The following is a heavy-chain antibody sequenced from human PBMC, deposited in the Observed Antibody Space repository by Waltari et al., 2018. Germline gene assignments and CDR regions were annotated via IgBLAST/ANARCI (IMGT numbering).Heavy chain of an antibody. V-gene: IGHV3-21*01. Sequence: EVQLVESGGGLVKPGGSLRLSCAAAGFLVVTHNMNWVRQASGKGLEWVSSISSSSNYIYYAHSVKGRFTISRDNAKNSLYLQMNSLRGEDTAIYYCAKGFPTPYYFDYWGQGTLVTVSS. CDR1: GFLVVTHN. CDR2: ISSSSNYI. CDR3: AKGFPTPYYFDY. J-gene: IGHJ4*02.